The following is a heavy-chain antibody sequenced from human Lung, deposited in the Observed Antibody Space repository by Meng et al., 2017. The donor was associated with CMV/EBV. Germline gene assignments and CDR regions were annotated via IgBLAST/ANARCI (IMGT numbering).Heavy chain of an antibody. D-gene: IGHD6-13*01. Sequence: XVSCKSSGYSFATYWIGWVRQMPGKDLEWMGMIYCGDSKTIYSPFFQGQVTISADKSISTAYLQWSSLQASDTAMYYCARHYDGSWFGYWGQGTLVTSPQ. CDR3: ARHYDGSWFGY. CDR1: GYSFATYW. J-gene: IGHJ4*02. CDR2: IYCGDSKT. V-gene: IGHV5-51*01.